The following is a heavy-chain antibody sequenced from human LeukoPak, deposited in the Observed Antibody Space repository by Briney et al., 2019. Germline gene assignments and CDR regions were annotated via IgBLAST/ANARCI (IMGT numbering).Heavy chain of an antibody. D-gene: IGHD4-11*01. CDR1: GFTFTTYA. Sequence: GGSLRLSCAASGFTFTTYAMSWVRQAPGKGLEWVSGLSDSGGSTYYADSVKGRFTISRDSSKNTLYLQMNSLRVEDTAVYYCAKASRATLTTVINWLDSWGQGTPVTVSS. CDR3: AKASRATLTTVINWLDS. CDR2: LSDSGGST. V-gene: IGHV3-23*01. J-gene: IGHJ5*01.